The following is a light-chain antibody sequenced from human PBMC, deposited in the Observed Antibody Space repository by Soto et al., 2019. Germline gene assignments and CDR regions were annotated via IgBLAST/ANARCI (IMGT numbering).Light chain of an antibody. CDR3: ISYTVSRSYV. J-gene: IGLJ1*01. V-gene: IGLV2-14*01. Sequence: QSALTQPASVPGSPGQWITISGSGTRSDIGTYGHVAWFQQFPGKTPNLVIYSVSDRPSGVYYRFSGSKSVNTASLTISGLQADGDADYYCISYTVSRSYVFGTGTRSPS. CDR1: RSDIGTYGH. CDR2: SVS.